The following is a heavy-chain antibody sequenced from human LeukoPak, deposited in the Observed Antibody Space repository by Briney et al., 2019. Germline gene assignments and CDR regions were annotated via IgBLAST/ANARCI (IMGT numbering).Heavy chain of an antibody. CDR3: ARGAGGTIFGVVIIGSYDAFHI. CDR2: IYYSGST. D-gene: IGHD3-3*01. V-gene: IGHV4-30-4*08. CDR1: GGSISSGDYY. J-gene: IGHJ3*02. Sequence: SETLSLTCTVSGGSISSGDYYWSWIRQPPGKGLEWIGYIYYSGSTYYNPSLKSRVTISVDTSKNQFSLKLSSVTAAATAVYYCARGAGGTIFGVVIIGSYDAFHIWGQGTMVTVSS.